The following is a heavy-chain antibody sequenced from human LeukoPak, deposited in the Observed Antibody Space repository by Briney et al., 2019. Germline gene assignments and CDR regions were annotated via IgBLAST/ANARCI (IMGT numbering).Heavy chain of an antibody. V-gene: IGHV4-30-2*01. Sequence: SETLSLTCAVSGGSISSGGYSWSWIRQPPGKGLEWIGYIYHSGSTYYNPSLKSRVTISVDTSKNQFSLKLSSVTAADTAVYYCARGMAYYDFWSGWDYWGQGTLVTVSS. CDR1: GGSISSGGYS. D-gene: IGHD3-3*01. CDR3: ARGMAYYDFWSGWDY. CDR2: IYHSGST. J-gene: IGHJ4*02.